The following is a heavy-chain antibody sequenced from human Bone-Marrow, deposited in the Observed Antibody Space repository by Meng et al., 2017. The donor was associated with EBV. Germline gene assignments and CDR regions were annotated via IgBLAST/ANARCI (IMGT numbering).Heavy chain of an antibody. CDR1: GFTVNSNY. Sequence: EVARVGAGGGFIQPGGSLRLSCAASGFTVNSNYMSWVRQAPGKGLEWVSVIYSGGNTYYADSVKGRFTISRDNSKNTLYLQMNSLRVEDTAVYYCARDRHPRAFDYWGQGTLVTVSS. CDR2: IYSGGNT. V-gene: IGHV3-53*01. J-gene: IGHJ4*02. CDR3: ARDRHPRAFDY.